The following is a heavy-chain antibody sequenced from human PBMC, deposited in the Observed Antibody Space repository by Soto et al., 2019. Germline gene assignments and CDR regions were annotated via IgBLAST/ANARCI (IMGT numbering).Heavy chain of an antibody. CDR2: ISYDGSNK. D-gene: IGHD6-19*01. J-gene: IGHJ4*02. V-gene: IGHV3-30*18. Sequence: QVQLVESGGGVVQPGRSLRLSCAASGFTFSSYGMHWVRQAPGKGLEWVAVISYDGSNKYYADSVKGRFTISRDNSKNTLYLQMNSLRAEDTAVYYCAKASPAVAFPHWGQGTLVTVSS. CDR3: AKASPAVAFPH. CDR1: GFTFSSYG.